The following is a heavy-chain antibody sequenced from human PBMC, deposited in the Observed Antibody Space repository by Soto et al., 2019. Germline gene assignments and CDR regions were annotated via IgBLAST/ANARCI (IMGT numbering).Heavy chain of an antibody. V-gene: IGHV1-18*04. CDR1: GYTFTSYG. J-gene: IGHJ6*02. CDR3: ARDGYTIFGVVISGNGTDV. CDR2: ISAYNGNT. Sequence: ASVKVSCKASGYTFTSYGISWVRQAPGQGLEWTGWISAYNGNTNYAQKLQGRVTMTTDTSTSTAYMELRSLRSDDTAVYSCARDGYTIFGVVISGNGTDVWGQGTTVTVSS. D-gene: IGHD3-3*01.